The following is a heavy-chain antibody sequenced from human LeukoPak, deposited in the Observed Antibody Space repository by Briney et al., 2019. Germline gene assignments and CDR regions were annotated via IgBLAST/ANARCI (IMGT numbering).Heavy chain of an antibody. D-gene: IGHD3-10*01. CDR1: GGSISSYS. V-gene: IGHV4-59*08. CDR2: IYYSWST. Sequence: SETLSLTCTVSGGSISSYSWNWIRQPPGKGLAWVGSIYYSWSTNYNPSLKSRVTISPDTSKNQFSLRLSSVTAADTAVYYCARQGARFGELLSFYAMDVWGQGTTVTVSS. CDR3: ARQGARFGELLSFYAMDV. J-gene: IGHJ6*02.